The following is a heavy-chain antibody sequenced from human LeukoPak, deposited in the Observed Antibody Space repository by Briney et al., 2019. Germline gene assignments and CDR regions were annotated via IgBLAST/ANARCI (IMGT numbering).Heavy chain of an antibody. D-gene: IGHD3-3*01. CDR3: ARADGIIGLRFLEWLPYFDY. Sequence: ASVKVSFKASGYTFTIYGISWVRQAPGQGLEWMGWISAYNGNTNYAQKLQGRVTMTTDTSTSTAYMELRSLRSDDTAVYYCARADGIIGLRFLEWLPYFDYWGQGTLVTVSS. J-gene: IGHJ4*02. CDR2: ISAYNGNT. CDR1: GYTFTIYG. V-gene: IGHV1-18*01.